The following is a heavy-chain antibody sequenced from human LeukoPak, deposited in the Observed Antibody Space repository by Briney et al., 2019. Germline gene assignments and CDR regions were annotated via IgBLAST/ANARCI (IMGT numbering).Heavy chain of an antibody. J-gene: IGHJ4*02. D-gene: IGHD2-15*01. V-gene: IGHV1-69*08. Sequence: ASVKVSCKVSGGAFSSNTISWVRQAPGQGHEWMGRIIPILGTAENAEKFQGRVTITADRSTSTVYMELRSLRSEDTAFYYCARGRGFVGHFDSWGQGTLVTVS. CDR3: ARGRGFVGHFDS. CDR2: IIPILGTA. CDR1: GGAFSSNT.